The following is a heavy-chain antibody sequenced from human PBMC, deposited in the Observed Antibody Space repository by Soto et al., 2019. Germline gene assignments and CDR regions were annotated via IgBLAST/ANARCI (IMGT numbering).Heavy chain of an antibody. CDR1: GFTYSDHY. V-gene: IGHV3-72*01. Sequence: EVQLVESGGGLVQPGGSLRLSCAASGFTYSDHYLDWVRQAPGKGLEWVGRIGNKAKSFPTEYAASVKGRFTMSRDASKNLLHLQMNSLKTEDTAVYYCTVDSYYYFGMDVWGQGTTVTVSS. D-gene: IGHD4-17*01. J-gene: IGHJ6*02. CDR3: TVDSYYYFGMDV. CDR2: IGNKAKSFPT.